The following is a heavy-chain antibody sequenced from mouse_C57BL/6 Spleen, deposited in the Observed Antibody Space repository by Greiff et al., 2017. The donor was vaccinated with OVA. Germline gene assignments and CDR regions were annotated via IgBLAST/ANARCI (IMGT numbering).Heavy chain of an antibody. J-gene: IGHJ4*01. CDR2: IDPSDSYT. Sequence: QVQLQQPGAELVMPGASVKLSCKASGYTFTSYWMHWVKQRPGHGLEWIGEIDPSDSYTNYNQPFQGKSTLTVDKSSRTAYMQLSSLTSEDSAVYYCAIITTVVANYAMDYWGQGTSVTVSS. V-gene: IGHV1-69*01. CDR3: AIITTVVANYAMDY. CDR1: GYTFTSYW. D-gene: IGHD1-1*01.